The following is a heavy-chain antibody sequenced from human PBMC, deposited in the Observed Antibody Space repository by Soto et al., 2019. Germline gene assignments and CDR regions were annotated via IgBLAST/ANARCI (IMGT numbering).Heavy chain of an antibody. CDR2: ISAYNGNT. J-gene: IGHJ1*01. Sequence: ASVKASCKASGYTFTSYGISWVRQAPGQGLEWMGWISAYNGNTNYAQKLQGRVTMTTDTSTSTAYMELRSLRSDDTAVYYCARADAMAAAGTGYFQHWGQGTLVTVSS. CDR1: GYTFTSYG. V-gene: IGHV1-18*01. CDR3: ARADAMAAAGTGYFQH. D-gene: IGHD6-13*01.